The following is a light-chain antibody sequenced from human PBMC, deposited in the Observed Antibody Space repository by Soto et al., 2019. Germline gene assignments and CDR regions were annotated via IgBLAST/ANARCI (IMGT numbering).Light chain of an antibody. V-gene: IGKV1-33*01. CDR1: QDIKNY. Sequence: DTQMPQSPSSLSASVVDRFTVTSQASQDIKNYLNWYLQKPRKAPKLLIYDASNLERGVPSRFSGSGSGTEYSLTISSLQPEDNGTYYCQQYKNRPLTFGGGTKVDIK. CDR2: DAS. CDR3: QQYKNRPLT. J-gene: IGKJ4*01.